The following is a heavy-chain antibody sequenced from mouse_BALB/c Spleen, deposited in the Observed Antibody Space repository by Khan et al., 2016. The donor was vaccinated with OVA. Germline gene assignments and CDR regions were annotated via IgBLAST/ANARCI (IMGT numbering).Heavy chain of an antibody. J-gene: IGHJ1*01. V-gene: IGHV3-2*02. D-gene: IGHD1-1*01. CDR2: ISYSGST. CDR1: GYSITTDYA. CDR3: ARRYYYGHWYFDV. Sequence: EVQLQESGPGLVKPSQSLSLTCTVTGYSITTDYAWNWIRQFPGNKLEWMGYISYSGSTSYHPSLKSRFPIIRDTSKNQFFLQLNSVTTEDTATYFCARRYYYGHWYFDVWGAGTTVTVSS.